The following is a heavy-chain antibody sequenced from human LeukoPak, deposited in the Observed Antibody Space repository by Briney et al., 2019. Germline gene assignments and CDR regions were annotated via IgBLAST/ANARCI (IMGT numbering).Heavy chain of an antibody. CDR3: SKWKAIVLVPAARSPIDY. CDR1: GSSISDYQ. J-gene: IGHJ4*02. CDR2: MSSSGNTF. Sequence: PGGSLRLSCAASGSSISDYQMSWIRQAPGKGLEWVSYMSSSGNTFYYADSVKGRFTISRDNSKHTLYLQMNSLRAEDTAVYYCSKWKAIVLVPAARSPIDYWGQGTLVTVSS. V-gene: IGHV3-11*01. D-gene: IGHD2-2*01.